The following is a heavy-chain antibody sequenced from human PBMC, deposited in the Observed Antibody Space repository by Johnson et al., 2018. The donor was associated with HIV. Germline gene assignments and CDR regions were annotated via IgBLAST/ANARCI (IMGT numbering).Heavy chain of an antibody. D-gene: IGHD2-2*01. CDR3: ARHHPASDAFDI. CDR1: GFTFSDYY. J-gene: IGHJ3*02. Sequence: VQLVESGGGLVQPGGSLRLSCAASGFTFSDYYMSWIRQAPGKGLEWVEVISYDGSNKYYADSVKGRFIISRDNTKNSLYLQMNSLRAEDTAVYYCARHHPASDAFDIWGQGTMVSVSS. V-gene: IGHV3-30*03. CDR2: ISYDGSNK.